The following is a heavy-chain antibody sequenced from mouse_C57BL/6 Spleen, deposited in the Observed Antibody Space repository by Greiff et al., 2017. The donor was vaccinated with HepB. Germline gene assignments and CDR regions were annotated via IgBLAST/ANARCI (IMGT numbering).Heavy chain of an antibody. CDR2: IWRGGST. CDR1: GFSLTSYG. Sequence: VKLVESGPGLVQPSQSLSITCTVSGFSLTSYGVHWVRQSPGKGLEWLGVIWRGGSTDYNAAFMSRLSITKDNSKSQVFFKMNSLQADDTAIYYCAKKGYYGAFDVWGTGTTVTVSS. J-gene: IGHJ1*03. CDR3: AKKGYYGAFDV. D-gene: IGHD1-2*01. V-gene: IGHV2-5*01.